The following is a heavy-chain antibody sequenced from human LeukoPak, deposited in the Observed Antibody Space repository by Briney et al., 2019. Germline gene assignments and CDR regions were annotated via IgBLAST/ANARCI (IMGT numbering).Heavy chain of an antibody. CDR3: ARVDSGIDFYYMDV. CDR1: GFTFKNYL. D-gene: IGHD3-10*01. CDR2: INQDGTEK. V-gene: IGHV3-7*01. J-gene: IGHJ6*03. Sequence: GGSQRLSCAASGFTFKNYLMSWVRQAPGKGLEWVAHINQDGTEKYHVDSVRGRFTISRDNPKNSLYLQMNSLRLEDTAVYYCARVDSGIDFYYMDVWAKGTTVTVSS.